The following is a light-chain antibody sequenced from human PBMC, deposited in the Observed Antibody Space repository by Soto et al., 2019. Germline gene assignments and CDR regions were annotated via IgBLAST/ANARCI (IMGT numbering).Light chain of an antibody. V-gene: IGKV1-27*01. CDR1: QGIYNY. CDR3: HKYNSALLT. J-gene: IGKJ5*01. Sequence: DIQMTQSPSSLSASVGDRVTITCRASQGIYNYLAWYQQKPGKAPKLLIYAASTLEAGVPSRCSGSGSGTDFTLTISSLQPEDVATYYCHKYNSALLTVGQGTRLEIK. CDR2: AAS.